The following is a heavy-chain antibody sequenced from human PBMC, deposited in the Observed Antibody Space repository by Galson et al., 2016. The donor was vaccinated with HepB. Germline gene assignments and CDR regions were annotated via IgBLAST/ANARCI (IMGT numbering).Heavy chain of an antibody. CDR3: ARRGGDYLYYFDH. CDR1: GGSIGKYY. J-gene: IGHJ4*02. Sequence: SETLSLTCTVSGGSIGKYYWSWIRQPPGKGLEWIGYIYYTGSTNYNPSLKSRVTISIDTSKKQFSLKLSSVTAADTAVYYCARRGGDYLYYFDHWGQGTLATVSS. V-gene: IGHV4-59*01. D-gene: IGHD4-17*01. CDR2: IYYTGST.